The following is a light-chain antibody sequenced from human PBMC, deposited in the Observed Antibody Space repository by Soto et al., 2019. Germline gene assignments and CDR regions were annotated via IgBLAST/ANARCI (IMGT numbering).Light chain of an antibody. CDR3: QQGNSFPLT. CDR2: GVS. J-gene: IGKJ3*01. V-gene: IGKV1-12*01. Sequence: DIQMTQSPSSVSASVGDRVTITCRASQGVSRWLGWYQQKPGKAPKLLIYGVSSLQSGVPSRFSGSGSGTDSTLPISSLQPEDFATYYCQQGNSFPLTFGPGTKVDIK. CDR1: QGVSRW.